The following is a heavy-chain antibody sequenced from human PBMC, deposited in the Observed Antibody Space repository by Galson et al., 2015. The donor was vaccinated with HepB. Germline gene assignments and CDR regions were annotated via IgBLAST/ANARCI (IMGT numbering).Heavy chain of an antibody. CDR3: ATSTLGDLSLYEY. V-gene: IGHV1-18*01. CDR2: ISGYNGDT. Sequence: SVKVSCKASGFTFSSYGFSWVRQAPGQGLEWVGWISGYNGDTNYAQRLDSRLILTTDTSTNTAYMELWSLRSDDTAVYSCATSTLGDLSLYEYWGQGTLVIVSS. CDR1: GFTFSSYG. D-gene: IGHD3-16*02. J-gene: IGHJ4*02.